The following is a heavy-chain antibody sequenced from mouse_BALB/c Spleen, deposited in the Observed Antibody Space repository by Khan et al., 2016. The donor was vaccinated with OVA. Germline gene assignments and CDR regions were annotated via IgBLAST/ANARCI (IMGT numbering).Heavy chain of an antibody. CDR3: ARINKIVANYFDY. CDR2: TNPTNGRT. V-gene: IGHV1S81*02. CDR1: GYTFTSYW. J-gene: IGHJ2*01. Sequence: QMQLEESGAELVKAGASVKMSCKASGYTFTSYWMHWVKQRLGQGLEWFAETNPTNGRTYYNEKFKSKATLTVDKSSSTAYMLLSGPTFEDSAVYYYARINKIVANYFDYWGQGTTLTVSS. D-gene: IGHD1-1*01.